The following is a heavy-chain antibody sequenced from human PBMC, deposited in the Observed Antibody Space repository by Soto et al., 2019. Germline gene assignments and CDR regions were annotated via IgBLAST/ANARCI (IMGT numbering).Heavy chain of an antibody. D-gene: IGHD2-21*02. CDR3: ARSGLPFDY. CDR1: GFTFSSYA. CDR2: ISSNGVRT. Sequence: EVQLVESGGGLVQPGGSLRLSCAASGFTFSSYAMHWVRQAPGKGLEYVSGISSNGVRTYYANSVKGRFTISRDNSKNTLYLQMGSLRGEDMAVYYCARSGLPFDYWGQGTLVTVSS. J-gene: IGHJ4*02. V-gene: IGHV3-64*01.